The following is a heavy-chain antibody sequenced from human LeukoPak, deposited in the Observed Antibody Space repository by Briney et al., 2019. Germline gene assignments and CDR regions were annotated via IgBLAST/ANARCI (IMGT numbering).Heavy chain of an antibody. CDR3: AREPPVTHRYYYGSGSYYP. CDR1: GGTFSSYT. CDR2: IIPILGIA. D-gene: IGHD3-10*01. J-gene: IGHJ5*02. V-gene: IGHV1-69*04. Sequence: SVKVSCKASGGTFSSYTISWVRQAPGQGLEWMGRIIPILGIANYAQKFQGRVTITADKSTSTAYMELSSLRSEDTAVYYCAREPPVTHRYYYGSGSYYPWGQGTLVTVSS.